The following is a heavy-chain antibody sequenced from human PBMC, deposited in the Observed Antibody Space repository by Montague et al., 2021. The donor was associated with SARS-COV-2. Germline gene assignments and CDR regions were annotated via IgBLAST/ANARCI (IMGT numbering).Heavy chain of an antibody. V-gene: IGHV4-34*01. D-gene: IGHD3-22*01. CDR1: GGSFTDYY. Sequence: SETLSLTCAVYGGSFTDYYWSWIRQPPGKGLEWIGEINHRGTSNYNPSLKSRVLISVDTSKNQFSLYLGSVTAADTAFYYCARGRQHFNMIVVVMTGGEYYFDYWAQGTLVTVSS. CDR2: INHRGTS. J-gene: IGHJ4*02. CDR3: ARGRQHFNMIVVVMTGGEYYFDY.